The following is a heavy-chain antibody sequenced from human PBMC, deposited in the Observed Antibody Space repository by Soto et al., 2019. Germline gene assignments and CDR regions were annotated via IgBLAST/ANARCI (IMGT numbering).Heavy chain of an antibody. Sequence: PGGSLRLSCAASGFTVSSNYMSWVRQAPGKGLEWVSVIYSGGSTYYADSVKGRFTISRDNSKNTLYLQMNSLRAEDTAVYYCARRYSSSWSFDPWGQGTLVTVSS. J-gene: IGHJ5*02. CDR3: ARRYSSSWSFDP. V-gene: IGHV3-66*04. D-gene: IGHD6-13*01. CDR2: IYSGGST. CDR1: GFTVSSNY.